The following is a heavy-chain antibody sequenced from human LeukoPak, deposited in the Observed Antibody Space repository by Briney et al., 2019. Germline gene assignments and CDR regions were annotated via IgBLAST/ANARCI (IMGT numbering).Heavy chain of an antibody. CDR1: GGSISGYY. V-gene: IGHV4-59*01. Sequence: SETLSLTCSVSGGSISGYYWSWIRQPPGKGLEWIGYIYYSGSTNYNPSLKSRVTISVDTSKNQFSLKLSSVTAADTAVYYCARSDVKGGVDYWDQGTLVTVSS. CDR3: ARSDVKGGVDY. J-gene: IGHJ4*02. CDR2: IYYSGST. D-gene: IGHD3-16*01.